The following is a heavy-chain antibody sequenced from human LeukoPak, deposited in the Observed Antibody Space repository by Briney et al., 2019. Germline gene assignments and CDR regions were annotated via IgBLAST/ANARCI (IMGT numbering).Heavy chain of an antibody. CDR2: IYYSGST. Sequence: SETLSHTCTVSGGSISSGGYYWSWIRQHPGKGLEWIGYIYYSGSTYYNPSLKSRVTISVDTSKNQFSLKLSSVTAADTAVYYCARDPSGYWYFDLWGRGTLVTVSS. D-gene: IGHD2-15*01. V-gene: IGHV4-31*03. J-gene: IGHJ2*01. CDR1: GGSISSGGYY. CDR3: ARDPSGYWYFDL.